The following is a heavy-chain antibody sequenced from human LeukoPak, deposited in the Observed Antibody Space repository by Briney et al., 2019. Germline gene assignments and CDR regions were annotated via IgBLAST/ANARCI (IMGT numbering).Heavy chain of an antibody. CDR3: ATGRGSSSVVFDY. D-gene: IGHD6-6*01. CDR2: IYTSGNT. Sequence: PSETLSLTCTVSGGSLNSYYWNWIRQPAGKGLEWIGRIYTSGNTNYNPSLNSRVTMSVDTSKNQFSLKLSSVTAADTAVYYCATGRGSSSVVFDYWGQGAPVTVSS. J-gene: IGHJ4*02. CDR1: GGSLNSYY. V-gene: IGHV4-4*07.